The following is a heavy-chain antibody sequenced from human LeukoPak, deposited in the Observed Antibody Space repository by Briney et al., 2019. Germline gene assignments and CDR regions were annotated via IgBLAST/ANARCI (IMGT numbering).Heavy chain of an antibody. CDR2: ISSSGSTT. Sequence: GGSLRLSCAASGFTFSDYYMSWIRQAPGKGLEWVSYISSSGSTTYYADSVKGRFTISRDNSKNTLYLQMNSLRAEDTAVYYCAKVEYGQTLDYWGQGTLVTVSS. CDR3: AKVEYGQTLDY. D-gene: IGHD4-17*01. V-gene: IGHV3-11*01. J-gene: IGHJ4*02. CDR1: GFTFSDYY.